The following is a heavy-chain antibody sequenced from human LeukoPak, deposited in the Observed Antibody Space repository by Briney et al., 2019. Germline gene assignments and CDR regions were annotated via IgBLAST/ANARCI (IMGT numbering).Heavy chain of an antibody. D-gene: IGHD3-3*01. CDR3: ARVYTIFGVVIDY. V-gene: IGHV3-30-3*01. Sequence: GGSLRLSCAASGFTFSNSAIHWVRQAPGKGLEWVAVISYDGSNKYYADSVKGRFTISRDNAKNSLYLQMNSLRAEDTAVYYCARVYTIFGVVIDYWGQGTLVTVSS. CDR2: ISYDGSNK. J-gene: IGHJ4*02. CDR1: GFTFSNSA.